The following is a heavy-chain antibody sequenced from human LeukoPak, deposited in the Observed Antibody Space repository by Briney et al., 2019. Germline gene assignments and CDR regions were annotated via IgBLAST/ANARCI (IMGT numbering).Heavy chain of an antibody. CDR1: GYTFTSYG. CDR3: ARARSVSDY. D-gene: IGHD3-16*01. CDR2: ISAYNGNT. Sequence: GASVKVSCKASGYTFTSYGISWVRQAPGQGLEWMGWISAYNGNTNYAQKLQGRVTMTTDTSTRIAYMELRSLGSDDTAVYFCARARSVSDYWGQGTLVTVSS. J-gene: IGHJ4*02. V-gene: IGHV1-18*01.